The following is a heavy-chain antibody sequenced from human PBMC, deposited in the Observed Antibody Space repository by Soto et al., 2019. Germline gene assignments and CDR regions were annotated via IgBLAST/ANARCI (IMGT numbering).Heavy chain of an antibody. CDR3: TRHPPIARFENGLDV. V-gene: IGHV4-61*08. D-gene: IGHD2-21*01. Sequence: PSETLSLTCAVSGGSISSGGYYWSWIRQPPGKGLEWIGYIYYNGYTMYSPSLNSRVTISVDTSKNQFSLKLTSVTAADTAMYYCTRHPPIARFENGLDVWGQGTTVTVSS. CDR1: GGSISSGGYY. J-gene: IGHJ6*02. CDR2: IYYNGYT.